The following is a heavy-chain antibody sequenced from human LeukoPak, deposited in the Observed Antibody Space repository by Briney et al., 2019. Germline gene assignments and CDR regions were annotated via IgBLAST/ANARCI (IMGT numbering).Heavy chain of an antibody. CDR1: GGSISSGIYF. CDR3: PWYCSSTKCPFDF. D-gene: IGHD2-2*01. Sequence: PSETLSLTCTVSGGSISSGIYFWSWIRQHPGKGLEWMGYIHHSGHTYYNPSLRSRLTISMVTSKNQFSLSLSAVTDADTAMYYCPWYCSSTKCPFDFWGQGTLVTVSS. CDR2: IHHSGHT. V-gene: IGHV4-31*03. J-gene: IGHJ4*02.